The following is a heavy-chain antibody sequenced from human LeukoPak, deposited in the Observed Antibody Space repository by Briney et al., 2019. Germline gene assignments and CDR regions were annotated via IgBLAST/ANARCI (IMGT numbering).Heavy chain of an antibody. V-gene: IGHV3-7*01. CDR2: TKPDGSAE. Sequence: GGSLRLSCAASGFTLRNYWMGWVRQAPGKGLEWVANTKPDGSAEYYADSVRGRFTTSRDNANNFLYLQMNRLRAEDTAVYYCARAGGLNTNFDYWGQGTLATVSS. CDR3: ARAGGLNTNFDY. J-gene: IGHJ4*02. D-gene: IGHD2-8*02. CDR1: GFTLRNYW.